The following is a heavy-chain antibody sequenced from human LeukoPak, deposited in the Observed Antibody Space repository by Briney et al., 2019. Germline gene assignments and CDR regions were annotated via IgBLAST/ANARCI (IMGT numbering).Heavy chain of an antibody. Sequence: GRSLRLSCAASGFTFSSYAMHWVRQAPGKGLEWVAVISYDGSNKYYADSVKGRFTISRDNAKNTLYLQMNSLRVEDTAVYYCARNPHGMDVWGQGTTVTVSS. V-gene: IGHV3-30-3*01. CDR3: ARNPHGMDV. CDR1: GFTFSSYA. J-gene: IGHJ6*02. CDR2: ISYDGSNK.